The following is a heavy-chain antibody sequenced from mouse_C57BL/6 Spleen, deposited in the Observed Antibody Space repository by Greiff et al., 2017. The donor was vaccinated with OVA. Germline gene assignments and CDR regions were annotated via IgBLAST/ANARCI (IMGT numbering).Heavy chain of an antibody. J-gene: IGHJ2*01. CDR2: ISSGGSYT. D-gene: IGHD2-4*01. CDR3: ARHERDYDYDGGNFDY. Sequence: EVQRVESGGDLVKPGGSLKLSCAASGFTFSSYGMSWVRQTPDKRLEWVATISSGGSYTYYPDSVKGRFTISRDNAKNTLYLQMSSLKSEDTAMYYCARHERDYDYDGGNFDYWGQGTTLTVSS. V-gene: IGHV5-6*01. CDR1: GFTFSSYG.